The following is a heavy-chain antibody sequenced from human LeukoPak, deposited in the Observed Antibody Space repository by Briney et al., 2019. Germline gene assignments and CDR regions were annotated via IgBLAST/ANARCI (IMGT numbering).Heavy chain of an antibody. Sequence: GGSLRLSCAASGFTFDDYAMHWVRQAPGKGLEWVSGISWNSGSIGYADSVKGRFTISRDNAKNSLYLQMNSLRAEDTALYYCAKDSIAVAGTFYDYWGQGTMATVSS. CDR3: AKDSIAVAGTFYDY. J-gene: IGHJ4*02. CDR1: GFTFDDYA. CDR2: ISWNSGSI. V-gene: IGHV3-9*01. D-gene: IGHD6-19*01.